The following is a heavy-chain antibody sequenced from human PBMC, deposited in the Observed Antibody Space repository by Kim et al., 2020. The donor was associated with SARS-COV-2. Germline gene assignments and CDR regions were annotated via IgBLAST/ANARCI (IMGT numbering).Heavy chain of an antibody. CDR2: IKQDGSEK. J-gene: IGHJ6*02. CDR1: GFTFSSYW. CDR3: ARDGLAAAGSYYYYGMDV. V-gene: IGHV3-7*03. D-gene: IGHD6-13*01. Sequence: GGSLRLSCAASGFTFSSYWMSWVRQAPGKGLEWVANIKQDGSEKYYVDSVKGRFTISRDNANNSLYLQMNSLRAEDTAVYYCARDGLAAAGSYYYYGMDVWGQGTTVTVSS.